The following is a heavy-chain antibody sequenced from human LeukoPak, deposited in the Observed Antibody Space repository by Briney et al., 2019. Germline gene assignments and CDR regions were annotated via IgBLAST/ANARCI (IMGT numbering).Heavy chain of an antibody. V-gene: IGHV1-46*01. CDR1: GYTFGTHW. D-gene: IGHD1-26*01. CDR2: IIPSGDVR. Sequence: ASVKVSCKASGYTFGTHWMHWVRQAPGQGLEWMAIIIPSGDVRSYAQKFQGRVTVTRDMSTRTVYMELSDLRPEDTAVYYCARDYSGEWEQLTGWWFDPWGQGTLVIVSS. CDR3: ARDYSGEWEQLTGWWFDP. J-gene: IGHJ5*02.